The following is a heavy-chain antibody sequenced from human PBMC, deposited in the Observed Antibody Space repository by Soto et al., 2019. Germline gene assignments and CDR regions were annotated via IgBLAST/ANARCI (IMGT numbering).Heavy chain of an antibody. V-gene: IGHV1-18*01. J-gene: IGHJ4*02. CDR1: GYNFNTYG. Sequence: ASVKVSCKASGYNFNTYGITWVRQAPGQGLEWMGWISVNSGTTNYAQKIQGRVTMTTDTSSSTAFMELRSLRSDDTAVYYCARNDTSGHYSDYRGQGTLVTVSS. CDR2: ISVNSGTT. D-gene: IGHD3-22*01. CDR3: ARNDTSGHYSDY.